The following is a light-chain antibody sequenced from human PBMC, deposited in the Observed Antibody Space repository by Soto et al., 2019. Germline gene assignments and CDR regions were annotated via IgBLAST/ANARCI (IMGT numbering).Light chain of an antibody. CDR2: DAS. Sequence: AIQLTQSPSSLSASVGDRVTITCRASQGISSALAWYQQKPGKAPKLLIYDASSLESGVPSRFSGSGSGTDFTLTISSLQPEDFATYYCQQFNRDLPPFPFGQGTRLDIK. V-gene: IGKV1-13*02. CDR1: QGISSA. CDR3: QQFNRDLPPFP. J-gene: IGKJ5*01.